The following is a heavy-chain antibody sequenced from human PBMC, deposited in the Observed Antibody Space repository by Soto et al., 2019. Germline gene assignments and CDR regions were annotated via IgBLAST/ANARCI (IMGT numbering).Heavy chain of an antibody. V-gene: IGHV3-30-3*01. Sequence: VGSLRLSCAASGFAFSNFAMHWVRQPPGKGLEWVALISYHGDNKYYADSVKGRFTVSRDNSKNTLSLEISSLRPEDTAVYYCARMDSGHSVPYPAYYGLDVWGQGTTVTVSS. J-gene: IGHJ6*02. CDR2: ISYHGDNK. CDR3: ARMDSGHSVPYPAYYGLDV. CDR1: GFAFSNFA. D-gene: IGHD5-12*01.